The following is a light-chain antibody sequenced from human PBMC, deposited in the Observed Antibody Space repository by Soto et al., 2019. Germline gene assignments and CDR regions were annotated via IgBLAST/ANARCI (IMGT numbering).Light chain of an antibody. CDR3: QQLDLYPST. V-gene: IGKV1-9*01. J-gene: IGKJ4*01. Sequence: IQLTQSPSSLSASVGDRVTITCRASQDINSFLAWYQQKPGKAPNLLIYAATSLQSGVPSRFSGSGSGTEFTLTISSPQPEDFATYYCQQLDLYPSTFGGGTKVEI. CDR1: QDINSF. CDR2: AAT.